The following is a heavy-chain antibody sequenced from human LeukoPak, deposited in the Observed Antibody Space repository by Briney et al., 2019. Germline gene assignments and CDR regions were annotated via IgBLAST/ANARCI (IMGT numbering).Heavy chain of an antibody. CDR3: ARPDGCGGDCSGAFDI. CDR2: INHSGST. V-gene: IGHV4-34*01. Sequence: SETLSLTCAVYGGSFSGYYWSWIRQPPGKGLEWIGEINHSGSTNYNPSLKSRVTISVDTSKNQFSLKMSSVTAADTAVYYCARPDGCGGDCSGAFDIWGQGTMVTVSS. J-gene: IGHJ3*02. D-gene: IGHD2-21*01. CDR1: GGSFSGYY.